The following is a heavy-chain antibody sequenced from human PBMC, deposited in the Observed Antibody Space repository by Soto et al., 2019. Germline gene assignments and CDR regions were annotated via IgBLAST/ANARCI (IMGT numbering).Heavy chain of an antibody. J-gene: IGHJ6*02. D-gene: IGHD2-2*01. CDR2: IYYSGST. V-gene: IGHV4-39*02. CDR3: AGEGIVLVPAAMDYYYYGMDV. CDR1: GGSISSSSYY. Sequence: ASETLSLTCTVSGGSISSSSYYWGWIRQPPGKGLEWIGSIYYSGSTYYNPSLKSRVTISVDTSKNQFSLKLSSVTAADTAVYYCAGEGIVLVPAAMDYYYYGMDVWGQGTTVTVSS.